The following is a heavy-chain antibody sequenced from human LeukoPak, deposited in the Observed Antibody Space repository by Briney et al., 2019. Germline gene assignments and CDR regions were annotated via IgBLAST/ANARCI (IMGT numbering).Heavy chain of an antibody. D-gene: IGHD6-19*01. Sequence: GGSLRLSCAASGFTFSSYAMSWVRQAPGKGREWVSAISGSGGSTYYADSVKGRFTISRDNSKNTLYLQMNSLRAEDTAVYYCAKDLAQWLVRGYFDYWGQGTLVTVSS. CDR3: AKDLAQWLVRGYFDY. CDR2: ISGSGGST. V-gene: IGHV3-23*01. CDR1: GFTFSSYA. J-gene: IGHJ4*02.